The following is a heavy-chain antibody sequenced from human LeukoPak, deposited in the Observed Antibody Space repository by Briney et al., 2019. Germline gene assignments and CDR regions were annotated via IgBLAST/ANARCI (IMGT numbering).Heavy chain of an antibody. CDR3: ARSTVEMATIGSFDI. CDR1: GGCISSYY. D-gene: IGHD5-24*01. J-gene: IGHJ3*02. CDR2: IYYSGST. V-gene: IGHV4-59*08. Sequence: SETLSLTCTVSGGCISSYYWSWIRQPPGKGLEWIGYIYYSGSTNYNPSLKSRVTISVDTSKNQFSLKLSSVTAADTAVYYCARSTVEMATIGSFDIWGQGTMVTVSS.